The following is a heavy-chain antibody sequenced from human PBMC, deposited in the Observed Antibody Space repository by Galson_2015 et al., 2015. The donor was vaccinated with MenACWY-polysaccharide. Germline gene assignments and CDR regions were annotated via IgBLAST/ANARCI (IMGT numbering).Heavy chain of an antibody. D-gene: IGHD2-2*01. V-gene: IGHV3-23*01. CDR3: AQDRSSTSPYYYYYYYMDV. CDR2: ISGSGGST. Sequence: SLRLSCAASGFTFSSYAMSWVRQAPGKGLEWVSAISGSGGSTYYADSVKGRFTISRDNSKNTLYLQMNSLRAEDTAVYYCAQDRSSTSPYYYYYYYMDVWGKGTTVTVSS. CDR1: GFTFSSYA. J-gene: IGHJ6*03.